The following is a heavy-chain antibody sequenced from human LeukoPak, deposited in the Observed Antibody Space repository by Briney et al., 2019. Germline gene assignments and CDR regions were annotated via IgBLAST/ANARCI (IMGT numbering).Heavy chain of an antibody. J-gene: IGHJ5*02. CDR3: ARRVLLGRWFDP. CDR1: GYTFTSYD. Sequence: ASVKVSCKASGYTFTSYDINWVRQATGQGLEWMGWMNPNSGNTGYAQKFQGRVTMTRNTSISTAYMELSSLRSEDTAVCYCARRVLLGRWFDPWGQGTLVTVSS. D-gene: IGHD3-10*01. V-gene: IGHV1-8*01. CDR2: MNPNSGNT.